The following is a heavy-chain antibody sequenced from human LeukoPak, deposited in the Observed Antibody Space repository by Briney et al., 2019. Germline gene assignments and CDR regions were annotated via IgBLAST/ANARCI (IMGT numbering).Heavy chain of an antibody. J-gene: IGHJ6*03. D-gene: IGHD5-12*01. CDR3: AKGGGYEAQYYYYYLDV. V-gene: IGHV3-30*02. CDR2: IRYDGSNK. CDR1: GFTFSSYG. Sequence: GGSLRLSCAASGFTFSSYGMHWVRQAPGKGLEWVAFIRYDGSNKYYADSVKGRFTISRDNSKNTLYLQMNSLRAEDTAVYYCAKGGGYEAQYYYYYLDVWGKGTTVTISS.